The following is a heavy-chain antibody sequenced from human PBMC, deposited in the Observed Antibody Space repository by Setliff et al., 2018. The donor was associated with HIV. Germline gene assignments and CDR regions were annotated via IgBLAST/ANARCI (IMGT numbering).Heavy chain of an antibody. Sequence: LRLSCAASGFTLSSYWMHWVRQATGKGLVYVSHINGDGSTTTYADSVKGRFTISRDNAKNTLYLQMSSLRAEDTAVYYCTRDYRNLGFDLWGRGSLVTVSS. CDR3: TRDYRNLGFDL. CDR1: GFTLSSYW. J-gene: IGHJ2*01. D-gene: IGHD4-4*01. V-gene: IGHV3-74*01. CDR2: INGDGSTT.